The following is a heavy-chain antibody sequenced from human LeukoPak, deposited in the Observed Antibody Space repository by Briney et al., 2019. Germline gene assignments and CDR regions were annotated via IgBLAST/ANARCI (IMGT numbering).Heavy chain of an antibody. Sequence: PSETLSLTCTVSGGSISSYSWSWIRQTPGKRLEWIGYIYYSGSTNYNPSLKSRATISVDTSKNQFSLKLSSVTAADTAVYYCARDKSRAAAGTEGWFDPWGQGTLVTVSS. CDR1: GGSISSYS. D-gene: IGHD6-13*01. CDR2: IYYSGST. J-gene: IGHJ5*02. CDR3: ARDKSRAAAGTEGWFDP. V-gene: IGHV4-59*01.